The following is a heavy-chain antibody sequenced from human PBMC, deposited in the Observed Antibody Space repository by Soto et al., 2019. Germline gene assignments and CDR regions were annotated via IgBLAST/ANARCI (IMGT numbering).Heavy chain of an antibody. V-gene: IGHV3-23*01. J-gene: IGHJ3*02. Sequence: GGSLRLSCAASGFTFSSYAMSWVRQAPGKGLEWVSAISGSGCSTYYADSVKGRFTISRYNSKNTLYLQMNSLRAEDMAVYYCAKAMGAAVAGTEDAFDIWGQGTMVTVSS. D-gene: IGHD6-19*01. CDR1: GFTFSSYA. CDR2: ISGSGCST. CDR3: AKAMGAAVAGTEDAFDI.